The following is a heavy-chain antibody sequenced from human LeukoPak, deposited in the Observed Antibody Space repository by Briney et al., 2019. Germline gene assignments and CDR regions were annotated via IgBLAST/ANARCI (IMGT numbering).Heavy chain of an antibody. Sequence: GGSLRLSCAASGSTFSSYSMNWVRQAPGKGLEWVSSIGPTGTDRYYADSVRGRFTISRDNAKNSMYLQMDSLRDEDTAVYYCATETIGRHYDYWGQGTLLTVSS. D-gene: IGHD1-14*01. CDR3: ATETIGRHYDY. J-gene: IGHJ4*02. CDR2: IGPTGTDR. CDR1: GSTFSSYS. V-gene: IGHV3-21*01.